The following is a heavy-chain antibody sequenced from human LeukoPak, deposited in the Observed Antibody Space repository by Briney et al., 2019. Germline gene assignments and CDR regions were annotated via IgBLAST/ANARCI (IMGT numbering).Heavy chain of an antibody. J-gene: IGHJ6*04. V-gene: IGHV4-30-4*01. CDR2: IYYSGST. CDR1: GGSISSGDYY. CDR3: GRAKALLYYYYGMDV. Sequence: PSQTLSLTCTVSGGSISSGDYYWSWIRQPLGKGLEWIGYIYYSGSTYYNPSLKSRVTISVDTSKNQFSLKLSSVTAADTAVYYCGRAKALLYYYYGMDVWGKGTTVTVSS. D-gene: IGHD2-15*01.